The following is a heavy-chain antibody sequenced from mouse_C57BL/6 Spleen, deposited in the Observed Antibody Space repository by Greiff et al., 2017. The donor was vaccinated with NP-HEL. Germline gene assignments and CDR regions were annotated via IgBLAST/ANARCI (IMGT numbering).Heavy chain of an antibody. CDR3: ARERNTVGFAY. CDR1: GFTFSSYA. Sequence: EVKLMESGGGLVKPGGSLKLSCAASGFTFSSYAMSWVRQTPEKRLEWVATISDGGSYTYYPDNVKGRFTISRDNAKNNLYLQMSHLKSEDTAMYYCARERNTVGFAYWGQGTLVTVSA. J-gene: IGHJ3*01. D-gene: IGHD1-1*01. V-gene: IGHV5-4*01. CDR2: ISDGGSYT.